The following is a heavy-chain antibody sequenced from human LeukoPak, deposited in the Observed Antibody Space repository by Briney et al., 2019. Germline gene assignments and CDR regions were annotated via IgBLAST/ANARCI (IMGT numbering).Heavy chain of an antibody. J-gene: IGHJ4*02. D-gene: IGHD3-9*01. V-gene: IGHV3-66*01. CDR1: GFTVSSNY. Sequence: GGSLRLSCAASGFTVSSNYMSWVRQAPGKGLEWVSVIYSGGSTYYADSVKGRFTISRDNSKNTLYLQMNSLRAEDTAVYYCARVLVLTGYSFDYWGQGTLVTVSS. CDR2: IYSGGST. CDR3: ARVLVLTGYSFDY.